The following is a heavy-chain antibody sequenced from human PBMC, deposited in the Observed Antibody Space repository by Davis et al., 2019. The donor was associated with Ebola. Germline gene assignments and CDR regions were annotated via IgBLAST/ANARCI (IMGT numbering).Heavy chain of an antibody. CDR2: ISYDGSNK. Sequence: GESLKISCAASGFTFSSYAMHWVRQAPGKGLEWVAVISYDGSNKYYADSVKGRFTISRDNSKNTLYLQMNSLKTEDTAVYYCTRHYSYYYYGMDVWGQGTTVTVSS. V-gene: IGHV3-30*14. D-gene: IGHD3-10*01. J-gene: IGHJ6*02. CDR1: GFTFSSYA. CDR3: TRHYSYYYYGMDV.